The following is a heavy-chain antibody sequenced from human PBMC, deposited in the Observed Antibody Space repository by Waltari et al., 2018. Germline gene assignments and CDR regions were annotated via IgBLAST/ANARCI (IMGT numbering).Heavy chain of an antibody. V-gene: IGHV3-74*01. D-gene: IGHD1-26*01. CDR3: ARDLYDTGSGDYPGRDF. CDR1: GFTFSNFW. CDR2: IDSGGSDT. Sequence: EVQLVESGGVLVHPGGSLRLSCAASGFTFSNFWMPWVRQAPGKGLVWVSRIDSGGSDTSYVGSVKGRFTISRDNTKNTLYLQMNSLRGEDTGVYYCARDLYDTGSGDYPGRDFWGQGTLVTVAS. J-gene: IGHJ4*02.